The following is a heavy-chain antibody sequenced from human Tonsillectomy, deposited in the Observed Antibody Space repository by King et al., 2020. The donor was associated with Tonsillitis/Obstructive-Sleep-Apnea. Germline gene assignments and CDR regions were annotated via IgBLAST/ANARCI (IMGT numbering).Heavy chain of an antibody. CDR1: GYRFISYG. J-gene: IGHJ4*02. CDR2: ISANSGNT. D-gene: IGHD4-17*01. Sequence: QLVQSGAEVKKPGASVQVSCNAYGYRFISYGITWVRQARGQGLEWMGWISANSGNTKYAKKLQGRVTMTTDTSTSTAYMELRSLRSDDTAVYYCARDYGDPSPFFDYWGQGTLVTVSS. V-gene: IGHV1-18*01. CDR3: ARDYGDPSPFFDY.